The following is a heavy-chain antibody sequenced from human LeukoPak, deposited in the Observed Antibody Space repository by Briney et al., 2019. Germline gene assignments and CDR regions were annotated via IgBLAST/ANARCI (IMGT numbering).Heavy chain of an antibody. CDR3: AKDFDDILTGYYQADY. Sequence: GGSLRLSCAASGFTFSSYGMHWVRQAPGKGLEWVAFIRYDGSNKYYADSVKGRFTISRDNSKNTLYLQMNSLRAEDTAVYYCAKDFDDILTGYYQADYWGQGTLVTVSS. V-gene: IGHV3-30*02. CDR2: IRYDGSNK. J-gene: IGHJ4*02. D-gene: IGHD3-9*01. CDR1: GFTFSSYG.